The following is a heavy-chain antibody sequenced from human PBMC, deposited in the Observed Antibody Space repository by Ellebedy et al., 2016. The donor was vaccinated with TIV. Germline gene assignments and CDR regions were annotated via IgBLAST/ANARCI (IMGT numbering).Heavy chain of an antibody. CDR2: ITGSGGST. CDR1: GFTFSIYA. CDR3: AKYLSWGPWFGDAFDI. Sequence: PGGSLRLSCAASGFTFSIYAMSWVRQAPGKGLEWVSAITGSGGSTYYEDSVKGRFTISRDNSMTTLYLQMNSLRAEDTALYYCAKYLSWGPWFGDAFDIWGQGTLVTVSS. J-gene: IGHJ3*02. V-gene: IGHV3-23*01. D-gene: IGHD3-10*01.